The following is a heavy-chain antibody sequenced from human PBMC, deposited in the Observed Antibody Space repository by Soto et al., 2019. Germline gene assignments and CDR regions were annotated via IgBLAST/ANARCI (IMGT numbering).Heavy chain of an antibody. V-gene: IGHV1-69*13. Sequence: RASVKVSCKASGGTFSSYAISWVRQAPGQGLEWMGGIIPIFGTANYAQKFQGRVTITADESTSTAYMELSSLRSEDTAVYYCAIEGPQDIVATITYYYYGMDVWGQGTTVTVSS. CDR3: AIEGPQDIVATITYYYYGMDV. J-gene: IGHJ6*02. CDR1: GGTFSSYA. D-gene: IGHD5-12*01. CDR2: IIPIFGTA.